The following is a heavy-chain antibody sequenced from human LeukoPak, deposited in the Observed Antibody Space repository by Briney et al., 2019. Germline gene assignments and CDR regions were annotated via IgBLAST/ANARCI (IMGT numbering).Heavy chain of an antibody. V-gene: IGHV3-48*01. J-gene: IGHJ3*02. CDR1: VVSFSRYS. D-gene: IGHD6-6*01. CDR2: ICSSSSTI. CDR3: ARGGIGIAARPEDAFDI. Sequence: GCLRLSCVASVVSFSRYSMNWVRQAPGEGLECVSYICSSSSTIYYADAVKGRFRISRDKANNSQYLQMKSMRAEDTAVYYCARGGIGIAARPEDAFDIWGQGTMVTVSS.